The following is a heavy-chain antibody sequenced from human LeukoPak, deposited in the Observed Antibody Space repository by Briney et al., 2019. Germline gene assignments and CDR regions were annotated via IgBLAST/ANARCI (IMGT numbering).Heavy chain of an antibody. J-gene: IGHJ5*02. CDR3: ARGCSAGTPHNWFDP. Sequence: PSETLSLTCTVSGRSISSYYWNWIRQPPGKGLEWIGYIYYSGSTNYNPSLKSRVTISVDTSKNQFSLKLSSVTAADTAVYYCARGCSAGTPHNWFDPWGQGTLVTVSS. CDR1: GRSISSYY. CDR2: IYYSGST. V-gene: IGHV4-59*01. D-gene: IGHD6-13*01.